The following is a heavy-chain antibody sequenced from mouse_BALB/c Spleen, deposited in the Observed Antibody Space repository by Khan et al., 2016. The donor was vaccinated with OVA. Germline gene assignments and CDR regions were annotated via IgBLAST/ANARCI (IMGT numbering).Heavy chain of an antibody. V-gene: IGHV14-3*02. Sequence: QLQQSGAVLVKSGATVKLSCTALGLYFKYTYMHWQKQCPEQGLEWIGRIDPPNANTKYDPKFQGKATITADTTSITAYQQLSSLTSEDTAVYYGARMARKWSQGTTLTVSS. CDR1: GLYFKYTY. J-gene: IGHJ2*01. CDR2: IDPPNANT. CDR3: ARMARK.